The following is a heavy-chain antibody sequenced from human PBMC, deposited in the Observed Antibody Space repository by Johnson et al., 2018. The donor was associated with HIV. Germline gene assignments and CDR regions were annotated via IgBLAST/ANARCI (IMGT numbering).Heavy chain of an antibody. V-gene: IGHV3-30*04. J-gene: IGHJ3*02. CDR3: ARSMTTVTVAFDI. D-gene: IGHD4-17*01. CDR2: ISYDGSNQ. CDR1: GFTFSSYA. Sequence: QVQLVESGGGLVQSGGSLRLSCAASGFTFSSYAMHWVRQAPGKGLEWVAVISYDGSNQYCADSVKGRFTISRDNSTKTVYLQMNSLGPEDTAVYYCARSMTTVTVAFDIWGQGTMVTVSS.